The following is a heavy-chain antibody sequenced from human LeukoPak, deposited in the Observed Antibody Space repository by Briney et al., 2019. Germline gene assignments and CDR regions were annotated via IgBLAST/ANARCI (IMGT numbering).Heavy chain of an antibody. Sequence: PSETLSLTCTVSGGSISSSSYYWGWIRQPPGKGLEWIGSIYYSGSTYYNPSLKSRVTMSVDTSKNQFSLKLSSVTAADTAVYYCARGFSSGWFNLWGQGTLVTVSS. CDR1: GGSISSSSYY. CDR2: IYYSGST. CDR3: ARGFSSGWFNL. J-gene: IGHJ4*02. D-gene: IGHD6-19*01. V-gene: IGHV4-39*07.